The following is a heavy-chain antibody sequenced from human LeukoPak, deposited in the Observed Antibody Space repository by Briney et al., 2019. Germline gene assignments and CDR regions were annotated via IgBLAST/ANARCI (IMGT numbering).Heavy chain of an antibody. D-gene: IGHD1-14*01. CDR3: AKHVLPGPIRAFDY. J-gene: IGHJ4*02. V-gene: IGHV3-23*01. CDR2: LSGDSLNI. Sequence: AGGSLRLSCAASGFSFSHYGMAWVRQAPGKGLEWVSALSGDSLNILYSDSVQGRFTISRDNSKSTLYLQMNSLRAEDTAIYYCAKHVLPGPIRAFDYWGQGTLVTASS. CDR1: GFSFSHYG.